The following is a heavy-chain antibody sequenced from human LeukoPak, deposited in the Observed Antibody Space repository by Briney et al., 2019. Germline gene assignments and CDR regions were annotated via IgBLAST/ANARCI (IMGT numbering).Heavy chain of an antibody. Sequence: GGSLRLSCAASGFTFSSYSMNWVRQAPGKGLEWVSSISSSSSYIYYADSVKGRFTIPRDNAKNSLYLQMNSLRAEGTAVYYCARGALDHFDPWGQGTLVTVSS. J-gene: IGHJ5*02. D-gene: IGHD1-14*01. V-gene: IGHV3-21*01. CDR1: GFTFSSYS. CDR3: ARGALDHFDP. CDR2: ISSSSSYI.